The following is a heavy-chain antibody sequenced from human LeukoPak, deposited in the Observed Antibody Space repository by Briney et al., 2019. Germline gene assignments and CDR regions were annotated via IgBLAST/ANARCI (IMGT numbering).Heavy chain of an antibody. CDR2: IKRDGSEK. D-gene: IGHD3-10*01. J-gene: IGHJ4*02. V-gene: IGHV3-7*01. CDR1: GFTFSSYW. CDR3: AKETGEYYGSGGLTYYFDY. Sequence: GGSLRLSCAASGFTFSSYWMSWVRQAPGKGLEWVANIKRDGSEKYYVDSVKGRFTISRDNSKNTLYLQMNSLRAEDTAVYYCAKETGEYYGSGGLTYYFDYWGQGTLVTVSS.